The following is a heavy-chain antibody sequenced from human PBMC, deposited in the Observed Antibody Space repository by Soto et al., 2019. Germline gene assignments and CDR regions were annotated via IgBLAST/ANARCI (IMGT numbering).Heavy chain of an antibody. D-gene: IGHD2-2*01. V-gene: IGHV5-51*01. J-gene: IGHJ5*02. Sequence: PGESLKISCTGVGYIFTSDWIGWVRQMPGKGLEWMGIIYTVDSDTRYSPSFQGQVTISADKSITTAYLQWSNLKASDTAMYYCARGYCTTTICDPWFDPWGQGTLVTVSS. CDR3: ARGYCTTTICDPWFDP. CDR1: GYIFTSDW. CDR2: IYTVDSDT.